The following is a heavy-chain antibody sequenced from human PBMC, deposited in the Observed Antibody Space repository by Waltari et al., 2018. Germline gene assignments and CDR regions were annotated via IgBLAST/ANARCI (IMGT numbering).Heavy chain of an antibody. CDR3: AKDGGIAAAGTYYYYYYYMDV. Sequence: EVQLVESGGGLVQPGGSLRLSCAASGFTFSSYAMSWIRQAPGKGLEWVSAISGSGGSTYYADSVKGRFNISRDNSKNTLYLQMNSLRAEDTAVYYCAKDGGIAAAGTYYYYYYYMDVWGKGTTVTVSS. D-gene: IGHD6-13*01. CDR2: ISGSGGST. J-gene: IGHJ6*03. V-gene: IGHV3-23*04. CDR1: GFTFSSYA.